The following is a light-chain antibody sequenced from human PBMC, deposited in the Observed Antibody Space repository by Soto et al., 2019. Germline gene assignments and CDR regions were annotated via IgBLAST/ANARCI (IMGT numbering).Light chain of an antibody. J-gene: IGKJ5*01. CDR1: QDISNY. CDR2: ATS. V-gene: IGKV1-9*01. Sequence: DIQMTQSRSFLSASVGDRVTITYRASQDISNYLAWYQQKPGKAPKFLLYATSTFQSGVPSRFSGSGSGTQFTLTISSLQPEDFATYYCQQVNSYPLTFGGGTRLEI. CDR3: QQVNSYPLT.